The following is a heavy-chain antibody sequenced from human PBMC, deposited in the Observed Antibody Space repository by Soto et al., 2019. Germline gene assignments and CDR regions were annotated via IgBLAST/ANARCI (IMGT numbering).Heavy chain of an antibody. Sequence: GGSLRLSCAASGFTFSSYSMNWVRQAPGKGLEWVSYISSSSSTIYYADSVKGRFTISRDNAKNSLYLQMNSLRDEDTAVYYCARMDNYYDSSGYYYGWDYWGQGTLVTVSS. CDR1: GFTFSSYS. CDR2: ISSSSSTI. J-gene: IGHJ4*02. CDR3: ARMDNYYDSSGYYYGWDY. D-gene: IGHD3-22*01. V-gene: IGHV3-48*02.